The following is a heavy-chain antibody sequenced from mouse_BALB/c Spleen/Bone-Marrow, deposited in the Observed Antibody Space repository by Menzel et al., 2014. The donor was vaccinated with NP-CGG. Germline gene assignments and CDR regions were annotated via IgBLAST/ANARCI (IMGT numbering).Heavy chain of an antibody. CDR1: GYTFTSYY. CDR3: TREVDSRCAY. Sequence: QVQLQQPGAELVKSGASVKLSCKASGYTFTSYYMYWVKQRPGQGLEWIGEINPSNGGTNFNEKFKSKATLTVDKSSITAYMQHSTLISEYSGVFYCTREVDSRCAYGGHGILVTVSA. J-gene: IGHJ3*01. CDR2: INPSNGGT. V-gene: IGHV1S81*02. D-gene: IGHD2-4*01.